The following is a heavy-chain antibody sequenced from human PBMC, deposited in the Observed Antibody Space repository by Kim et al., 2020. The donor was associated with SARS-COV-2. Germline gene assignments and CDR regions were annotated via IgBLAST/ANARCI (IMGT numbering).Heavy chain of an antibody. CDR2: FDPEDGET. V-gene: IGHV1-24*01. J-gene: IGHJ6*02. Sequence: ASVKVSCKVSGYTLTELSMHWVRQAPGKGLEWMGGFDPEDGETIYAQKFQGRVTMTEDTSTDTAYMELSSLRSEDTAVYYCATDGYNWNDANYYYGMDVWGQGTTVTVSS. CDR1: GYTLTELS. CDR3: ATDGYNWNDANYYYGMDV. D-gene: IGHD1-20*01.